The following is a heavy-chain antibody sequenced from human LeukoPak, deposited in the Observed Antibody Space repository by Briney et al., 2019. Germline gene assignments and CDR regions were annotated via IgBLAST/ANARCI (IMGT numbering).Heavy chain of an antibody. CDR2: IKSKTHGGTT. D-gene: IGHD3-9*01. J-gene: IGHJ4*02. Sequence: PGGSLRLSCAASGFSFKNVWMSWVRQAPGKGLEWVGRIKSKTHGGTTDYAAAVKGRFTISRDDSESTLYLQMNSLKTEDTALYYCTTWNYDILTGYSIWGQGTLVTVSS. V-gene: IGHV3-15*01. CDR3: TTWNYDILTGYSI. CDR1: GFSFKNVW.